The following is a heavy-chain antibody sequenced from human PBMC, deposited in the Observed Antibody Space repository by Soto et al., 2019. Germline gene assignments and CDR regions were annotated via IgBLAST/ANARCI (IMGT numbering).Heavy chain of an antibody. CDR1: EFTFSSYY. J-gene: IGHJ3*02. D-gene: IGHD4-17*01. CDR3: ARDGDSAGFDI. CDR2: IKQDGSEK. Sequence: EVQLVESGGGLVQPGGSLRLSCATSEFTFSSYYMSWVRQPPGKGLEWLANIKQDGSEKYYVDSVKGRFTISRDNAKNSLYLQLNSLRAEDTAVYYCARDGDSAGFDIWGQGTMVTVSS. V-gene: IGHV3-7*01.